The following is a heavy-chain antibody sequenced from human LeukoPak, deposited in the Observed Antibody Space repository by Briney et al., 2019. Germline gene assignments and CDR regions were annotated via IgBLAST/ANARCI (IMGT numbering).Heavy chain of an antibody. J-gene: IGHJ6*03. D-gene: IGHD3-16*01. CDR2: ITSRSAFT. Sequence: GGSLRLSCVGSGFSFSEYSMNWVRQSPGKGLEWISYITSRSAFTYFAGSVKGRFTISRDDARNSVYLHLNALRVDDTAVYYCARDLTSAYWSPGGYYYYMDVWGKGTAVTVSS. V-gene: IGHV3-48*01. CDR3: ARDLTSAYWSPGGYYYYMDV. CDR1: GFSFSEYS.